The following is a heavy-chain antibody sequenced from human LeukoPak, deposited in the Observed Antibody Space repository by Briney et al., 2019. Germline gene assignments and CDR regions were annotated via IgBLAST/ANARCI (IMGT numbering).Heavy chain of an antibody. CDR2: ISNDGGGT. D-gene: IGHD3-22*01. J-gene: IGHJ5*02. Sequence: PGGSLRLSCAASGFIFNNYVLIWVRQAPGKGLEWVSAISNDGGGTQYADFVEGRLTISRDNSKNTLFLQMSSLRAEDTALYYCAKGSSGYFADLWGQGTLVTVSS. CDR3: AKGSSGYFADL. CDR1: GFIFNNYV. V-gene: IGHV3-23*01.